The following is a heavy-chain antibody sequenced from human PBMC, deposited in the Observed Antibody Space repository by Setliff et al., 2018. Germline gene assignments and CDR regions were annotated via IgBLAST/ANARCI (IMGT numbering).Heavy chain of an antibody. V-gene: IGHV1-69-2*01. Sequence: ASVKVSCKASGYNFKDYFIHWVQQAPGKGLEWVGRIDPEDGETRYAERFEGRVTITADRSTDTVSMELTNLNSEDRAVFYCATGLEHLVMGYFQYWGQGTLVTVS. J-gene: IGHJ1*01. CDR1: GYNFKDYF. D-gene: IGHD2-21*01. CDR3: ATGLEHLVMGYFQY. CDR2: IDPEDGET.